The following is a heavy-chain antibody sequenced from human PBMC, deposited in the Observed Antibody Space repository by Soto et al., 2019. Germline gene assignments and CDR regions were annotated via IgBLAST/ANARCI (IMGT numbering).Heavy chain of an antibody. CDR2: LNPTGDRI. Sequence: ASVKVSCKASGYVFSSYYIHWVRQAPGQGLEWMGVLNPTGDRIVYAQKFQGRLTMTRDTSTSTVYMELTSLRSEDTAMYYCAREGLGFYNGMDVWGQGTTVTVSS. CDR1: GYVFSSYY. CDR3: AREGLGFYNGMDV. V-gene: IGHV1-46*01. D-gene: IGHD3-10*01. J-gene: IGHJ6*02.